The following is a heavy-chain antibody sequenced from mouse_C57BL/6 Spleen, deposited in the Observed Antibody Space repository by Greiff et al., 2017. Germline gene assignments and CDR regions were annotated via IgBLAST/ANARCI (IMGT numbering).Heavy chain of an antibody. J-gene: IGHJ1*03. D-gene: IGHD1-1*01. V-gene: IGHV1-59*01. CDR2: IDPSDSYT. CDR1: GYTFTSYW. CDR3: ARGDYYGSSSNWYFDV. Sequence: VQLQQSGAELVRPGTSVKLSCKASGYTFTSYWMHWVKQRPGQGLEWIGVIDPSDSYTNYNQKFKGKATLTVDTSSSTAYMQLSSLTSEDSAVYYCARGDYYGSSSNWYFDVWGTGTTVTVSS.